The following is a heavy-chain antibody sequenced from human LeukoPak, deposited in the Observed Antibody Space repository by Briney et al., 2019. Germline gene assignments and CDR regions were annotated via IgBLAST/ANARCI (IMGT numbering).Heavy chain of an antibody. J-gene: IGHJ4*02. D-gene: IGHD3-22*01. CDR1: GFTFSSYS. CDR2: ISSSSSYI. CDR3: AKDRHYYDSSGYAWLGY. V-gene: IGHV3-21*04. Sequence: GGSLRLSCAASGFTFSSYSMNWVRQAPGKGLEWVSSISSSSSYIYYADSVKGRFTISGDNSKNNLYLQMNSLRAEDTAVYYCAKDRHYYDSSGYAWLGYWGQGTLVTVSS.